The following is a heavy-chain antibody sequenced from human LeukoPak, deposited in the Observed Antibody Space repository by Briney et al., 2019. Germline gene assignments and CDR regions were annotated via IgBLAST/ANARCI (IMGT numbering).Heavy chain of an antibody. D-gene: IGHD5-18*01. Sequence: GGSLRLSCAASGFTXXXYXXXXXXXXPXXXXXXXXTSTNGGSTYYADSVKGRFTISRDNSKNTLYLQMNSLRAEDTAVYYCAKDLYLGSYGYFFDYWGQGTLVTVSS. J-gene: IGHJ4*02. CDR2: STNGGST. CDR3: AKDLYLGSYGYFFDY. V-gene: IGHV3-23*01. CDR1: GFTXXXYX.